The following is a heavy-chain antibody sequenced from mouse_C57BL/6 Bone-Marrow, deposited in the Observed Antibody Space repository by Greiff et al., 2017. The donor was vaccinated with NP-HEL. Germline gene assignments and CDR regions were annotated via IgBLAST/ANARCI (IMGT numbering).Heavy chain of an antibody. V-gene: IGHV1-78*01. CDR3: ARLPYYYGSSQYYFDY. CDR2: IYPRDGST. Sequence: QVQLQQSDAELVKPGASVKISCKVSGYTFTDHTIHWMKQRPEQGLEWIGYIYPRDGSTKYNEKFKGKATLTADKSSSTAYMQLNSLTSEDSAVYFCARLPYYYGSSQYYFDYWGQGTTLTVSS. D-gene: IGHD1-1*01. J-gene: IGHJ2*01. CDR1: GYTFTDHT.